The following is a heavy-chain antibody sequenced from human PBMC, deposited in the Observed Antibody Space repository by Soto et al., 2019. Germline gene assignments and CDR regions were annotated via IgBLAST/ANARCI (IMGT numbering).Heavy chain of an antibody. CDR3: ARDLGKRDYCGPALYYYGMDV. CDR2: INPSGGST. V-gene: IGHV1-46*03. J-gene: IGHJ6*01. CDR1: GYTFTSYY. D-gene: IGHD4-17*01. Sequence: ASVKVSCKASGYTFTSYYMHWVRQAPGQGLEWMGIINPSGGSTSYAQKFQGRVTMTRDTSTSTVYMELSSLRSEDTAVYYCARDLGKRDYCGPALYYYGMDVWGQGTTVTVSS.